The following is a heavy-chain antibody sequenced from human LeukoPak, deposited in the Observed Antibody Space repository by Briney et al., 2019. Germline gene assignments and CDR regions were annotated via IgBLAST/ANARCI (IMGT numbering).Heavy chain of an antibody. D-gene: IGHD6-19*01. V-gene: IGHV3-11*06. Sequence: GGSLRLSCAASGFTFSDYYMSWIRQAPGKGLEWLSSISSGSSYIYYADSLKGRFTISRDNAKNSLYLQMNSLRAEDTAVYYCATGVRGYNSALDYWGQGTLVTVSP. CDR1: GFTFSDYY. J-gene: IGHJ4*02. CDR3: ATGVRGYNSALDY. CDR2: ISSGSSYI.